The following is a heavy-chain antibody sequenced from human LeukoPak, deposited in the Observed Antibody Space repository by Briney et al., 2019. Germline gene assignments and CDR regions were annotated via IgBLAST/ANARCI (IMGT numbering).Heavy chain of an antibody. D-gene: IGHD2-2*01. Sequence: SETLSLTCTVSSGSISSYYWSWIRQPPGKGLEWIGYIFSGGITNYNPSLKSRTTISLDTSESQFSLTVTSVTAADTVVYYCARGVCTSSYCYAGDYGLDVWGQGTTVTVSS. J-gene: IGHJ6*02. V-gene: IGHV4-59*08. CDR2: IFSGGIT. CDR1: SGSISSYY. CDR3: ARGVCTSSYCYAGDYGLDV.